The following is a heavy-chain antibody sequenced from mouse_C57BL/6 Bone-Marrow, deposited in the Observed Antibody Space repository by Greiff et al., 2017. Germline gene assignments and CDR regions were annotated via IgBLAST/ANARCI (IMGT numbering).Heavy chain of an antibody. V-gene: IGHV3-5*01. CDR3: ARLLSSYWYFDV. CDR1: GISITTGNYR. Sequence: VQLKESGPGLVKPSQTVFLTCTVTGISITTGNYRWSWIRQFPGNKLEWIGYIYYSGTITYNPSLTSRTTITRDTPKNQFFLEMNSLTAEDTATYYCARLLSSYWYFDVWGTGTTVTVSS. CDR2: IYYSGTI. J-gene: IGHJ1*03. D-gene: IGHD2-1*01.